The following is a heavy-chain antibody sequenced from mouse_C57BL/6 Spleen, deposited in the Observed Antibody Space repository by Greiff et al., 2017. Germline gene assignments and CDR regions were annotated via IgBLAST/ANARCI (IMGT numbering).Heavy chain of an antibody. Sequence: EVQGVESGGGLVKPGGSLKLSCAASGFTFSDYGMHWVRQAPEKGLEWVAYISSGSSTIYYADTVKGRFTISRDNAKNTLFLQMTSLRSEDTAMYYCARRGVITTVAYYFDYWGQGTTLTVSS. CDR3: ARRGVITTVAYYFDY. V-gene: IGHV5-17*01. D-gene: IGHD1-1*01. CDR1: GFTFSDYG. CDR2: ISSGSSTI. J-gene: IGHJ2*01.